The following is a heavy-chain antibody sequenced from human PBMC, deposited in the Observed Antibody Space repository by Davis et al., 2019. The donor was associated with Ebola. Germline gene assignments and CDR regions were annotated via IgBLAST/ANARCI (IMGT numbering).Heavy chain of an antibody. Sequence: GESLKISCAASGFTFSSYGMHWVRQAPGKGLEWVAVISYDGSNKYYADSVKGRFTISRDNSKNTLYLQMNSLRAEDTAVYYCASPRASGTIFGVVIMRYWGQGTLVTVSS. CDR3: ASPRASGTIFGVVIMRY. CDR1: GFTFSSYG. V-gene: IGHV3-30*03. D-gene: IGHD3-3*01. CDR2: ISYDGSNK. J-gene: IGHJ4*02.